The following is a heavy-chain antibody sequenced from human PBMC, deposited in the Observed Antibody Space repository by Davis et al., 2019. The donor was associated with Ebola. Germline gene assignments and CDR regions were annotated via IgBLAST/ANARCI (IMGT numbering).Heavy chain of an antibody. CDR1: GFTFSSYA. V-gene: IGHV3-64D*06. J-gene: IGHJ3*02. D-gene: IGHD3-16*01. CDR2: INRHGANT. Sequence: GESLKISCAASGFTFSSYAMHWVRQAPGKGLEYVAAINRHGANTFYADSVRDRFSIFRDNSKNTLDLQMSGLTPDDTALYYCVKSFQHKIWDPDAFDIWGQGTMVTVSS. CDR3: VKSFQHKIWDPDAFDI.